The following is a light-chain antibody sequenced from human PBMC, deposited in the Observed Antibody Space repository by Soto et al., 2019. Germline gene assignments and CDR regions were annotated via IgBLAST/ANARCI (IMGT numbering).Light chain of an antibody. CDR1: QSLSYW. Sequence: DIQMTQSPSTLSASVGDTVTITCRASQSLSYWLAWYQQKPGQAPKLLIHKASTLESGVPSRFSGRGSGTEFTLTISRPQAYGFGTFYCQQYDRFPYTFGQGTKLEIK. V-gene: IGKV1-5*03. CDR2: KAS. CDR3: QQYDRFPYT. J-gene: IGKJ2*01.